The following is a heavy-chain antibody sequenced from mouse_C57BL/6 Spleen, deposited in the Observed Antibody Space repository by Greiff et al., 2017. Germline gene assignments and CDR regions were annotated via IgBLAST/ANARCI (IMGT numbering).Heavy chain of an antibody. J-gene: IGHJ2*01. Sequence: DVKLQESGPGLVKPSQSLSLTCSVTGYSITSGYYWNWIRQLPGNKLEWMGYISYDGSNNYNPSLKNRISITRDTSKNQFFLKLNSVTTEDTATYYCARDPDYFDYWGQGTTLTVSS. CDR1: GYSITSGYY. CDR3: ARDPDYFDY. V-gene: IGHV3-6*01. CDR2: ISYDGSN.